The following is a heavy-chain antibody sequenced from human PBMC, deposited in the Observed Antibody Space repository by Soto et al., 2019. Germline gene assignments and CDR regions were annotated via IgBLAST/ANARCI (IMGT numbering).Heavy chain of an antibody. CDR1: GYTFTSYD. D-gene: IGHD6-19*01. Sequence: QVQLVQSGAEVKKPGASVKVSCKASGYTFTSYDINWVRQATGQGLEWMGWLNPNSGNTGFVQKFQGRVTMNRNTSVNTAYIELSSLRSDDTAIYYCATSGGGWYLYWGQGTLVTVSS. V-gene: IGHV1-8*01. CDR3: ATSGGGWYLY. J-gene: IGHJ4*02. CDR2: LNPNSGNT.